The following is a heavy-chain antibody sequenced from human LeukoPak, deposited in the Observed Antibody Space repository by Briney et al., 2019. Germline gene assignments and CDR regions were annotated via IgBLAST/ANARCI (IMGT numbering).Heavy chain of an antibody. D-gene: IGHD6-25*01. J-gene: IGHJ6*02. CDR2: ITGSGGST. Sequence: SGGSLRLSCAASGFTFSIHAMGWVRQAPGKGLEWVSSITGSGGSTYYGDSVKGRFTIARDNSRDTLYLQMNSLRAEDTAVYYCAKDGEGDLERLPPMDVWGQGTTVTVSS. CDR3: AKDGEGDLERLPPMDV. CDR1: GFTFSIHA. V-gene: IGHV3-23*01.